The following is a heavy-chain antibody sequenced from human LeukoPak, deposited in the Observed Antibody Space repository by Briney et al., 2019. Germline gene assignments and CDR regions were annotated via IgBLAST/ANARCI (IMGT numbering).Heavy chain of an antibody. CDR1: GDSFTSVTDY. Sequence: PSETLSLTCTVSGDSFTSVTDYWAWIRQPPGKGLEWIATGDYSGSIYYNPSLESRVAISADMSKNQISLQLTSVTGADTAVYYCAGERGEEYSSGWYKTNFFYNWGQGIRVTVSS. V-gene: IGHV4-39*07. CDR2: GDYSGSI. CDR3: AGERGEEYSSGWYKTNFFYN. D-gene: IGHD6-19*01. J-gene: IGHJ4*02.